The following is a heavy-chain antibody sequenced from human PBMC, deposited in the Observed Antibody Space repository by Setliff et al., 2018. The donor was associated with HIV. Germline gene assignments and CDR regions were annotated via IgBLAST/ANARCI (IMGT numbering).Heavy chain of an antibody. D-gene: IGHD6-13*01. CDR1: GYSISSGEF. CDR2: FYQSGNT. J-gene: IGHJ4*03. V-gene: IGHV4-38-2*01. CDR3: ASPIPATGTGAPFAL. Sequence: SETLSLTCGVSGYSISSGEFWGWIRQPPGKGLEWIGTFYQSGNTYYNPSLKSRVTISIDTSKNEFSLKMTSLTAADTAFYYCASPIPATGTGAPFALWGQGTLVTVSS.